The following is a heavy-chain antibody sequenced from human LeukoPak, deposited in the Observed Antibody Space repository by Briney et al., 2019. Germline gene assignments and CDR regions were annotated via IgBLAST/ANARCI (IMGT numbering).Heavy chain of an antibody. CDR1: GVSISSSSYY. J-gene: IGHJ4*02. D-gene: IGHD3-10*01. Sequence: SETLSLTCTVSGVSISSSSYYWGWIRQPPGKGLEWIGSIYYSGSTYYNPSLKSRVTISVDTSKNQFSLKLSSVTAADTAVYYCARHSTYYYGSGSYYSPHFDYWGQGTLVTVSS. CDR3: ARHSTYYYGSGSYYSPHFDY. CDR2: IYYSGST. V-gene: IGHV4-39*01.